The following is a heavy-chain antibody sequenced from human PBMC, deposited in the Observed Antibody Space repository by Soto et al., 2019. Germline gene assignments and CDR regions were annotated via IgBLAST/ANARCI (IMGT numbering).Heavy chain of an antibody. D-gene: IGHD1-26*01. V-gene: IGHV1-18*01. CDR2: ISAYNGNT. CDR3: ARDGRTENKYYYYYYMDV. J-gene: IGHJ6*03. Sequence: GASVKVSCKASGYTFTSYGISWVRQAPGQGLEWMGWISAYNGNTNYAQKLQGRVTMTTDTSTSTAYMELRSLRSDDTAVYYCARDGRTENKYYYYYYMDVWGKGTTVTVSS. CDR1: GYTFTSYG.